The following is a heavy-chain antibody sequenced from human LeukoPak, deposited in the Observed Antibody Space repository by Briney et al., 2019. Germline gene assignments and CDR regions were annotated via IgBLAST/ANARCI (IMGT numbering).Heavy chain of an antibody. CDR2: ISRNGRTT. Sequence: GGSLRLSCSASGFTLDSYEMHWVRQAPGKGLEYVSGISRNGRTTRNGDSVKGRFTISRDNSKNMLFLQMTSLRAEDTAVYYCVNQISGWVYWGQGTLVTVSS. CDR1: GFTLDSYE. D-gene: IGHD6-19*01. V-gene: IGHV3-64D*06. J-gene: IGHJ4*02. CDR3: VNQISGWVY.